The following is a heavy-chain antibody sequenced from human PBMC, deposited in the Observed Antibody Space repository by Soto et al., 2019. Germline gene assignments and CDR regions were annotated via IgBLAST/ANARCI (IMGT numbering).Heavy chain of an antibody. CDR3: TLLSGGEAFDI. Sequence: QVQLVQSGAEVKKTGSPVKVSCKASGGTFGSYIISWVRQVPGQGLEWMGGIIPIFSTGNYAQKFQGRVTIPADESTSTAYMELNSLRSEDTAVYYCTLLSGGEAFDIWGQGTMVTVSP. CDR2: IIPIFSTG. V-gene: IGHV1-69*12. CDR1: GGTFGSYI. D-gene: IGHD2-15*01. J-gene: IGHJ3*02.